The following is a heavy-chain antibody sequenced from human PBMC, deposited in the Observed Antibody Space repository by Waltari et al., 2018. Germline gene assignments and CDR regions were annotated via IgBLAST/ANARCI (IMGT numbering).Heavy chain of an antibody. J-gene: IGHJ4*02. Sequence: EVQIVESGGGLVKPGGSLRLSCEAAGFIFSSFGMNWVRQAPGKGLEWVSSISSSSTYIYYSDSVKGRFTLSRDNAKNSLDLQMNSLRVDDTAVYYCAKDQFASSLAGASDFDYWGQGILVTVSS. D-gene: IGHD3-10*01. CDR2: ISSSSTYI. CDR1: GFIFSSFG. CDR3: AKDQFASSLAGASDFDY. V-gene: IGHV3-21*01.